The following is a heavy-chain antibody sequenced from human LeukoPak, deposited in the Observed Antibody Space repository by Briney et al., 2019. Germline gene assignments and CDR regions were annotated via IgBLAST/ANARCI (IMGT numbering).Heavy chain of an antibody. CDR3: ARAGNGYYPFDY. V-gene: IGHV4-59*01. CDR2: VFHSGST. D-gene: IGHD3-22*01. Sequence: SETLSLTCTVSGDSISTYYWSWIRQPPGKGLEWIGYVFHSGSTNYNPSLKSRVTILVDTSKNQFSLILTSVTAAGTAVYYCARAGNGYYPFDYWGQGTLVTVPS. CDR1: GDSISTYY. J-gene: IGHJ4*02.